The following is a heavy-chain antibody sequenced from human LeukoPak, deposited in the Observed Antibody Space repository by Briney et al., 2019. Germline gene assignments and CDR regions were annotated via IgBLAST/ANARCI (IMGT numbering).Heavy chain of an antibody. D-gene: IGHD3-10*01. CDR1: GYTFTSYD. V-gene: IGHV1-8*03. CDR3: ARRYYYGSGSYYP. J-gene: IGHJ4*02. Sequence: ASVKVSCKASGYTFTSYDINWVRQATGQGLEWMGWMNPNSGNTGYAQKFQGRVTITRNTSISTAYMELSSLRSDDTAVYYCARRYYYGSGSYYPWGQGTLVTVSS. CDR2: MNPNSGNT.